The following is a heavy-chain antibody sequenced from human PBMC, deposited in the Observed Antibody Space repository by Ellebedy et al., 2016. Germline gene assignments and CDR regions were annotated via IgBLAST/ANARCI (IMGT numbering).Heavy chain of an antibody. Sequence: GGSLRLXCAASGFTFSSYSMNWVRQAPGKGLEWVSSISSSSSYIYYADSVKGRFTISRDNSKNTLYLQMSSLTDDDTALYYCAKRRQQLVRGDFDYWGQGTLVTVSS. D-gene: IGHD6-13*01. J-gene: IGHJ4*02. CDR3: AKRRQQLVRGDFDY. V-gene: IGHV3-21*04. CDR1: GFTFSSYS. CDR2: ISSSSSYI.